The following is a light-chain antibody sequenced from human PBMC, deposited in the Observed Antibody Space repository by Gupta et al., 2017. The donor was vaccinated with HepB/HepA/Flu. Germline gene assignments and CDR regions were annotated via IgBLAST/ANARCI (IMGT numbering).Light chain of an antibody. J-gene: IGKJ1*01. V-gene: IGKV1-33*01. CDR2: DAS. CDR3: QQDDNLPCT. Sequence: DIQMTQSPSSLSASVGDRVTITCQASQDINNYLNWYQQKPGKAPKLLIYDASNLETGVPSRFSGSGSGTDFTFTISSLQPEDIATYYCQQDDNLPCTFGQGTKVEIK. CDR1: QDINNY.